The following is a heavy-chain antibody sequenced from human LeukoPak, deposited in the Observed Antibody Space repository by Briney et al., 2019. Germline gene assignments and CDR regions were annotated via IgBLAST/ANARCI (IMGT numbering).Heavy chain of an antibody. CDR3: ARVDRYHYYLDV. V-gene: IGHV1-69*05. Sequence: ASVKVSCKASGGTFSSYSITWVRQAPGRGLEWMGGIMPLFNTANYAQQFQGRVTITTDEPTSTAYMELSSLRFEDTAMYYCARVDRYHYYLDVWGKGTTVTVSS. J-gene: IGHJ6*03. CDR1: GGTFSSYS. CDR2: IMPLFNTA.